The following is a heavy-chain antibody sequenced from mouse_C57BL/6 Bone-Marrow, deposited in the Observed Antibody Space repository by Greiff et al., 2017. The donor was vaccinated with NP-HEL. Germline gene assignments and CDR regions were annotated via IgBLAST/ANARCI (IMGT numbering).Heavy chain of an antibody. D-gene: IGHD2-5*01. CDR2: IRSKSNNYAT. Sequence: DVMLVESGGGLVQPKGSLKLSCAASGFSFNTYAMNWVRQAPGKGLEWVARIRSKSNNYATYYADSVKDRFTISRDDSESMLYLQMNNLKTEDTAMYYCVRHDYSISFAYWGQGTLVTVSA. V-gene: IGHV10-1*01. CDR1: GFSFNTYA. CDR3: VRHDYSISFAY. J-gene: IGHJ3*01.